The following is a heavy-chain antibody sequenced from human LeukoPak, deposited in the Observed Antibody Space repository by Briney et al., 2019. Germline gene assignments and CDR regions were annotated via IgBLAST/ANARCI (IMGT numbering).Heavy chain of an antibody. CDR1: GFTFGDYA. CDR2: IRSKAYGGTT. V-gene: IGHV3-49*04. CDR3: TRVTYCDFWSGYFPREYFDY. D-gene: IGHD3-3*01. J-gene: IGHJ4*02. Sequence: GGSLRLSCTASGFTFGDYAMSWVRQAPGKGLEWVGFIRSKAYGGTTEYAASVKGRFTISRDDSKSIAYLQMNSLKTEDTAVYYCTRVTYCDFWSGYFPREYFDYWGQGTLVTVSS.